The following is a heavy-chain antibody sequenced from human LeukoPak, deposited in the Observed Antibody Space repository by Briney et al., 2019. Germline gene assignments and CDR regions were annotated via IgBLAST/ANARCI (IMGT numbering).Heavy chain of an antibody. CDR2: IYSGGST. CDR1: EFSVGSNY. Sequence: GGSLRLSYAASEFSVGSNYMTWVRQAPGKGLEWVSLIYSGGSTYYADSVKGRFTISRDNSKNTLYLQMNSLKTEDTAVYYCTTFYSSGWYSDYWGQGTLVTVSS. CDR3: TTFYSSGWYSDY. J-gene: IGHJ4*02. V-gene: IGHV3-66*01. D-gene: IGHD6-19*01.